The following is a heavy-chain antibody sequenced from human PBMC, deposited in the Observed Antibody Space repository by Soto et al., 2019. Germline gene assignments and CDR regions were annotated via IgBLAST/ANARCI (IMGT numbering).Heavy chain of an antibody. V-gene: IGHV3-33*01. J-gene: IGHJ4*02. CDR1: GFTFSSYG. CDR3: ARDGILYCSSTSCQTNPPFDY. D-gene: IGHD2-2*01. CDR2: IWYDGSNK. Sequence: GGSLRLSCAASGFTFSSYGMHWVRQAPGKGLEWVAVIWYDGSNKYYADSVKGRFTISRDNSKNTLYLQMNSLRAEDTAVYYCARDGILYCSSTSCQTNPPFDYWGQGTLVTVSS.